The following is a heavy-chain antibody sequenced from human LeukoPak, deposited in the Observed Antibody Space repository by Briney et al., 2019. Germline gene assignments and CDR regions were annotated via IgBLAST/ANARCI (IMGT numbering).Heavy chain of an antibody. D-gene: IGHD6-13*01. J-gene: IGHJ4*02. CDR3: ARAGYSSRNPPGDY. Sequence: SETLSLTCTVSGYSISSGYYWNWIRQPPGQGLEWIGEINHSGSTNYNPSLKSRVTISVDTSKNQFSLKLSSVTAADTAVYYCARAGYSSRNPPGDYWGQGTLVTVSS. CDR2: INHSGST. CDR1: GYSISSGYY. V-gene: IGHV4-38-2*02.